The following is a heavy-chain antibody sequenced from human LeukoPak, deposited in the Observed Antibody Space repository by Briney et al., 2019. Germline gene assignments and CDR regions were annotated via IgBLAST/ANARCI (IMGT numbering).Heavy chain of an antibody. J-gene: IGHJ4*02. CDR1: GYTFTGYY. D-gene: IGHD3-22*01. Sequence: ASVKVSCKASGYTFTGYYIHWVRQAPGQGLEWMGWINPHSGGTDHAQKFQGRVTMTRDTSISTAYMELSRLKSDDTAVYYCARTGRDYYNDSYGYPDYWGQGTLVTVSS. CDR2: INPHSGGT. V-gene: IGHV1-2*02. CDR3: ARTGRDYYNDSYGYPDY.